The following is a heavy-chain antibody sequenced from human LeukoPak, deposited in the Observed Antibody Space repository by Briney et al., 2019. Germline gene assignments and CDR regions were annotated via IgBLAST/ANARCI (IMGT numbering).Heavy chain of an antibody. CDR2: ISYDGSNK. V-gene: IGHV3-30-3*01. CDR1: GFTFSSYA. Sequence: GGSLRLSCAASGFTFSSYAMHWVRQAPGKGLEWVAVISYDGSNKYYADSVKGRFTISRDNAKNSLYLQMNSLRAEDTAVYYCARAITPVPDAFDIWGQGTMVTVSS. D-gene: IGHD3-10*01. CDR3: ARAITPVPDAFDI. J-gene: IGHJ3*02.